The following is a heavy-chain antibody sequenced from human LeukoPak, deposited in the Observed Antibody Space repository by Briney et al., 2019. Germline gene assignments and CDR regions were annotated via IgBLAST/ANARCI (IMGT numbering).Heavy chain of an antibody. CDR1: GYTFTGYY. J-gene: IGHJ6*02. D-gene: IGHD5-18*01. CDR2: INPNSGGT. Sequence: ASVKVSCKASGYTFTGYYMHWVRQAPAQGLEWMGWINPNSGGTNYAQKFQGRVTMTRDTSISTAYMELSRLRSDDTAVYYCARASDGGYSYGYEGYYGMDVWGQGTTVTVSS. CDR3: ARASDGGYSYGYEGYYGMDV. V-gene: IGHV1-2*02.